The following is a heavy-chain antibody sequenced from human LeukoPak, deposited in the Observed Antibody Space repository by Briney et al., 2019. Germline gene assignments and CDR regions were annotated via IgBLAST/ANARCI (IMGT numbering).Heavy chain of an antibody. J-gene: IGHJ4*02. CDR1: GYTFTSYD. D-gene: IGHD3-22*01. CDR3: ARGVAYGSSGVGDY. Sequence: GASVKVSCKASGYTFTSYDINWVRQATGQGLEWMGWMNPNSGNTGYAQKFQGRVTITRNTSISTAYMELSSLRSEDTAVCYCARGVAYGSSGVGDYWGQGTLVTVSS. CDR2: MNPNSGNT. V-gene: IGHV1-8*03.